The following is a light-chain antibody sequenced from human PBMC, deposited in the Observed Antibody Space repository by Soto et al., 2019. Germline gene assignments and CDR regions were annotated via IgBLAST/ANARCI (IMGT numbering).Light chain of an antibody. J-gene: IGKJ4*01. Sequence: DIQMTQSPSSLSASVGDRVTISCRASQSISRTLNWYQQKPGKAPKLLIYATSSLQSGVPSRFSGSGSGTEFTLTFSSLEPEDFATYYCQQSYSIPLTFGGGTKVEIK. CDR2: ATS. V-gene: IGKV1-39*01. CDR1: QSISRT. CDR3: QQSYSIPLT.